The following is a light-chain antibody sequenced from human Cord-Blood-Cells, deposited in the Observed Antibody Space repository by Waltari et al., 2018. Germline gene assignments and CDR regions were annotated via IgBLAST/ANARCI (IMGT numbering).Light chain of an antibody. V-gene: IGLV1-40*01. J-gene: IGLJ2*01. CDR1: SSNLGAGHD. Sequence: QSVLTQPPSVSGAPGQRVTISCTGSSSNLGAGHDVHWYQQLPGTAPKLLIYGNSNRPSGVPDRFSGSKSGTSASLAITGLQAEDEADYYCQSYDSSLSGYVVFGGGTKLTVL. CDR3: QSYDSSLSGYVV. CDR2: GNS.